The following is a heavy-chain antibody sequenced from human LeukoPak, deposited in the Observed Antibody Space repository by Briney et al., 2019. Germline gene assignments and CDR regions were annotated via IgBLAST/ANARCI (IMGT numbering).Heavy chain of an antibody. Sequence: PGGSLRLSCTTSGFNFNNAWMNWVRQAPGKGLEWVANLNQDGAEKHYVDSVEGRFTISRDNAKNSLYLELNSLRAEDTAVYYCARDKVVGDSYFDSWGQGTLVTVSS. CDR1: GFNFNNAW. V-gene: IGHV3-7*01. J-gene: IGHJ4*02. CDR2: LNQDGAEK. CDR3: ARDKVVGDSYFDS. D-gene: IGHD2-15*01.